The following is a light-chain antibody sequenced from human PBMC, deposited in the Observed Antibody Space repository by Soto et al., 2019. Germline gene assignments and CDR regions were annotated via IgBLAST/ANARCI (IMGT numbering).Light chain of an antibody. Sequence: QSALTPPPSASGSPGQSVTISCTGTNSDVGGYNYVSWYQQYPGKAPKLIIYEVNERPSGVPDRCSGSKSGNTASLTVSGLQTADEADYYCSSYAGSNWYVFGTGTKLTVL. CDR1: NSDVGGYNY. CDR2: EVN. CDR3: SSYAGSNWYV. V-gene: IGLV2-8*01. J-gene: IGLJ1*01.